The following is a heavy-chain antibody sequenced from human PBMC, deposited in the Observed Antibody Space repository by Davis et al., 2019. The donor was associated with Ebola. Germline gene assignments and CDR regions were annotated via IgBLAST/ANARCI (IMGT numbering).Heavy chain of an antibody. J-gene: IGHJ6*02. CDR2: IWYDGSNK. D-gene: IGHD3-10*01. V-gene: IGHV3-33*01. CDR1: GFTFSSYG. Sequence: GESLKISCAASGFTFSSYGMHWVRQAPGKGLEWVAVIWYDGSNKYYADSVKGRFTISRDNSKNTLYLQMNSLRAEDTAVYYCAREAEGFREFYPPGWRMDVWGQGTTVTVSS. CDR3: AREAEGFREFYPPGWRMDV.